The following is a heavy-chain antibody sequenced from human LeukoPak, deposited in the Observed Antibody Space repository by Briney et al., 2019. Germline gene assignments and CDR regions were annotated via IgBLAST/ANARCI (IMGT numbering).Heavy chain of an antibody. CDR2: IYPSDSDT. CDR1: GYRFTSYW. J-gene: IGHJ4*02. CDR3: ARLWFGERCFDY. V-gene: IGHV5-51*01. D-gene: IGHD3-10*01. Sequence: GESLKISCKGSGYRFTSYWIGWVRQMPGKGLEWMGIIYPSDSDTRYSPSFQGQVSISADKSISAAYLQWSSLKASDTAMYYCARLWFGERCFDYWGQGTLVTVSS.